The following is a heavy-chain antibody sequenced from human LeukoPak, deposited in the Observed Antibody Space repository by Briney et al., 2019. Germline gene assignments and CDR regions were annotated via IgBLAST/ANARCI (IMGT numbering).Heavy chain of an antibody. J-gene: IGHJ4*02. V-gene: IGHV4-39*01. CDR2: IYYSGST. CDR1: GGSFSSYY. D-gene: IGHD6-19*01. Sequence: SETLSLTCAVYGGSFSSYYWGWIRQPPGKGLEWIGSIYYSGSTYYNPSLKSRVTISVDTSKNQFSLKLSSVTAADTAVYYCARPLIAVAGTYFDYWGQGTLVTVSS. CDR3: ARPLIAVAGTYFDY.